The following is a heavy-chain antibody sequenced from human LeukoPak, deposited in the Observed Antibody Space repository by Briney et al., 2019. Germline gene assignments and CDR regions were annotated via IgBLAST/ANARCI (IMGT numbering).Heavy chain of an antibody. CDR2: NHPSGIT. D-gene: IGHD2-2*01. CDR1: GASFSHYH. J-gene: IGHJ4*02. CDR3: ARGRRPYDFDY. V-gene: IGHV4-34*01. Sequence: PSETLSLTCAVYGASFSHYHWSWIRQPPGKGLEWIGENHPSGITNYNPSLKSRVTISVDTSKNQFSLNLSSVTAADTALYYCARGRRPYDFDYWGQGTLVTVSS.